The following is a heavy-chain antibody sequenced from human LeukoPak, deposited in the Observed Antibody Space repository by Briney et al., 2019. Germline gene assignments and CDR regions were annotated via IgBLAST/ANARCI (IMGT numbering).Heavy chain of an antibody. Sequence: GSLRLSCAASCFNVINNYMSWVRQAPGKGLEWVSFFFCGGSTYYADSVKGRFTISRDSSKNTVHLQMNSLRAEDTAVYYCARDGGSGTSTGYNGYYYYGMDVWGQGTTVTVSS. CDR2: FFCGGST. CDR3: ARDGGSGTSTGYNGYYYYGMDV. CDR1: CFNVINNY. J-gene: IGHJ6*02. D-gene: IGHD3-9*01. V-gene: IGHV3-66*01.